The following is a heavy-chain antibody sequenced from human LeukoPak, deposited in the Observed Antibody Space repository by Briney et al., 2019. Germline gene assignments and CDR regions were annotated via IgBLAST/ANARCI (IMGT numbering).Heavy chain of an antibody. D-gene: IGHD5-18*01. CDR1: GGSISSYY. CDR3: ARGGLWSSSGLDY. V-gene: IGHV4-59*01. Sequence: TASETLSLTCTVSGGSISSYYWSWIRQPPGKGLKWIGYIYYSGSTNYNPSLKSRVTISVDTSKNQFSLKLSSVTAADTAVYYCARGGLWSSSGLDYWGQGTLVTVSS. CDR2: IYYSGST. J-gene: IGHJ4*02.